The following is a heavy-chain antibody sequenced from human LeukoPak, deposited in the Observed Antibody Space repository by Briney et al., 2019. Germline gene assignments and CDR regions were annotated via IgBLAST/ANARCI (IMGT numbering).Heavy chain of an antibody. Sequence: ASVKVSCKASGYTFTSYAMHWVRQAPGQRLEWMGWINAGNGNTKYSQEFQGRVTITRDTSINTAYMELSRLRSDDTAVYYCARDKQLDWAHYYYYYMDVWGKGTTVTVSS. V-gene: IGHV1-3*01. CDR1: GYTFTSYA. CDR2: INAGNGNT. J-gene: IGHJ6*03. D-gene: IGHD1-1*01. CDR3: ARDKQLDWAHYYYYYMDV.